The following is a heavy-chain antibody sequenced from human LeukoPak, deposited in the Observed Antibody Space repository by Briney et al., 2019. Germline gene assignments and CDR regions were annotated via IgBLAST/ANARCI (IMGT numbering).Heavy chain of an antibody. V-gene: IGHV3-21*01. CDR1: VFTFSSYS. J-gene: IGHJ6*03. D-gene: IGHD4-17*01. CDR3: ARYGPYYYYMDV. Sequence: PGGSLRLSCAASVFTFSSYSMNWVRQAPGKGLEWVSSISSSSSYIYYADSVKGRFTISRDNAKNSLYLQMNSLRAEDTAVYSCARYGPYYYYMDVWGKGTTVTVSS. CDR2: ISSSSSYI.